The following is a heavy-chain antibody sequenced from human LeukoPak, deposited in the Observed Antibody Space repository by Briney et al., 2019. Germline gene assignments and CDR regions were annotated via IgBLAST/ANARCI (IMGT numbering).Heavy chain of an antibody. CDR2: IYASGNT. D-gene: IGHD6-19*01. V-gene: IGHV4-4*07. J-gene: IGHJ4*02. CDR3: ARAQDCSSGCYRFFDY. Sequence: SETLSLTSTVSGGSVSSYSWSWIRQPAGKGLEWIGRIYASGNTNYSPSLKSRVTMSLDTSKNQFSLNLSSVTAADTAVHYCARAQDCSSGCYRFFDYWGQGTLVTVSS. CDR1: GGSVSSYS.